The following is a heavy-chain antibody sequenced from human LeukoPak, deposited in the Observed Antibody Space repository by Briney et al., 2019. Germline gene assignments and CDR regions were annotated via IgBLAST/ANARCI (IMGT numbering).Heavy chain of an antibody. V-gene: IGHV5-51*01. CDR3: ATRLLGGKPLRGLGYYGMDA. CDR2: IYAGDSDT. Sequence: GESLKISCKGSGYSFTSYGIGWVRQIPGKGLEWMGIIYAGDSDTTSSPSFQRPVTISADKSISTAYLQWSTLTPSDTAMYYCATRLLGGKPLRGLGYYGMDAWGQGTTVPVSS. CDR1: GYSFTSYG. D-gene: IGHD4-23*01. J-gene: IGHJ6*02.